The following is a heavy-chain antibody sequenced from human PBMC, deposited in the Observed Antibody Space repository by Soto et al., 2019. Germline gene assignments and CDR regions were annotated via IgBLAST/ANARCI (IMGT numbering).Heavy chain of an antibody. CDR1: GGSISSDSYY. CDR3: ARLGGYYQAFDQ. J-gene: IGHJ4*02. D-gene: IGHD3-22*01. CDR2: ISYSGST. Sequence: PSETLSLTCTVSGGSISSDSYYWGWIRQSPEKGLEWIASISYSGSTYYNPTLKCRLTISVDTSENQFSLNLSSVTAADTAVYYCARLGGYYQAFDQWGQGSLVTVSS. V-gene: IGHV4-39*01.